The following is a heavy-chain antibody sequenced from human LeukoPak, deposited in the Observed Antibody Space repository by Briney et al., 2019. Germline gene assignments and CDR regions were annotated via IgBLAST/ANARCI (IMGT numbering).Heavy chain of an antibody. J-gene: IGHJ4*02. CDR3: TTANRLTRDSSGYYPDS. V-gene: IGHV1-24*01. D-gene: IGHD3-22*01. CDR2: FDPEDGEA. Sequence: GASVKVSCEVSGYTLTELSTHWVRQAPGKGLEWMGGFDPEDGEAVYAQKFQGRVTMTEDTSTDTAYMELSSPRSEDTAVYYCTTANRLTRDSSGYYPDSWGQGTLVTVSS. CDR1: GYTLTELS.